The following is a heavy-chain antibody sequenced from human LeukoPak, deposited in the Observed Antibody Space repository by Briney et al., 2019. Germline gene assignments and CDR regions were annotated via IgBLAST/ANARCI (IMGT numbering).Heavy chain of an antibody. CDR2: IYYSGST. D-gene: IGHD6-19*01. Sequence: PSETLSLTCTVSGGSVSSGSYYWSWIPQPPGKGLEWIGYIYYSGSTNYNPSLKSRVTISVDTSKNQFSLKLSSVTAADTAVYYCARGHSSGLLFDYWGQGTLVTVSS. CDR3: ARGHSSGLLFDY. V-gene: IGHV4-61*01. CDR1: GGSVSSGSYY. J-gene: IGHJ4*02.